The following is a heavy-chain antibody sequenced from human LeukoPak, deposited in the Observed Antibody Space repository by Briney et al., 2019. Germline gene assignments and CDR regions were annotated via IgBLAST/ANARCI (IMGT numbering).Heavy chain of an antibody. CDR1: GFTFSSYG. J-gene: IGHJ4*02. V-gene: IGHV3-33*01. Sequence: GGSLRLSCAASGFTFSSYGMHWVRQAPGKGLEWVAVIWYDGTNKYYGDSVKGRFTISRDNSKNTVFLQMNSLRAEDTAVYYCARAAYDSSGYLTLWGQGTLVTVSS. CDR3: ARAAYDSSGYLTL. D-gene: IGHD3-22*01. CDR2: IWYDGTNK.